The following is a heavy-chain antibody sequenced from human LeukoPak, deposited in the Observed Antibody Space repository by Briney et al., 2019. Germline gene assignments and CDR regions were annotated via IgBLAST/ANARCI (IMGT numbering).Heavy chain of an antibody. CDR3: ARLSGGGYYMDV. CDR1: GYTFTSYD. Sequence: GASVKVSCKASGYTFTSYDINWVRQATGQGLEWMGWMNPNSGNTGYAQKFQGRVTMTRDTSISTAYMELSRLRSDDTAVYYCARLSGGGYYMDVWGKGTTVTVSS. J-gene: IGHJ6*03. D-gene: IGHD1-14*01. CDR2: MNPNSGNT. V-gene: IGHV1-8*01.